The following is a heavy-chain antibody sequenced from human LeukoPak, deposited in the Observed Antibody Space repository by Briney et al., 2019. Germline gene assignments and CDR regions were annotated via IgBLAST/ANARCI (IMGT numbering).Heavy chain of an antibody. CDR1: GFTFSSYA. J-gene: IGHJ4*02. Sequence: GGSLRLSCAASGFTFSSYAMSWVRQAPGKGLEWVSAISGSGGSTYYADSVKGRFTISRDNSKNTLYLQMNSLRAEDTALYYCAKTGGGFIVVLVAAWGQGTLVTVSS. D-gene: IGHD2-15*01. CDR2: ISGSGGST. CDR3: AKTGGGFIVVLVAA. V-gene: IGHV3-23*01.